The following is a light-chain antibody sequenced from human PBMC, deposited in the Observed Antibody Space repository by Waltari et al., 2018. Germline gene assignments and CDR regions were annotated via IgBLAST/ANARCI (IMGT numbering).Light chain of an antibody. CDR2: YAS. V-gene: IGKV6D-21*02. Sequence: EIVLTQSPEFQSVTPAEKVTITCRASQSIGIRLHWYQQKPNQSPKPLIKYASQSISGVPSRFSGSGSGTDFTLTINSLEAEDAAVYYCHQIASLPRTFGPGTKVEIK. CDR3: HQIASLPRT. J-gene: IGKJ1*01. CDR1: QSIGIR.